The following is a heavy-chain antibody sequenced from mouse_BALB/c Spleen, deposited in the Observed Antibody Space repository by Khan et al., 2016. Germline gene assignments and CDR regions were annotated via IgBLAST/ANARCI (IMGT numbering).Heavy chain of an antibody. D-gene: IGHD1-1*02. CDR1: GYSFTRYW. CDR3: TIWACGSHRCYALDC. V-gene: IGHV1S82*01. CDR2: IHPSDSES. J-gene: IGHJ4*01. Sequence: QVQLQQPGTELVRPGASVKLSCKASGYSFTRYWMNWVKQRPGQGLEWIGMIHPSDSESRLNQKFKDKATLTVDNSSSIAYMQLSSPTSEDSAVXYVTIWACGSHRCYALDCWGQGTSITVSS.